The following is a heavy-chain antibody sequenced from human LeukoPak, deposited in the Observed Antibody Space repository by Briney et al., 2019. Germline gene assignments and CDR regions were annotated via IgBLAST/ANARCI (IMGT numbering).Heavy chain of an antibody. CDR1: GDSINIHHHF. CDR2: VNYIGST. Sequence: SQTLSLTCTVSGDSINIHHHFWGWIRQHPGKGLEWIGYVNYIGSTFYNPSLKSRVTISLDTSKNQISLNLTTVTAADTAVYYRAREGGNFDFDSWGQGSLVTVSS. J-gene: IGHJ4*02. V-gene: IGHV4-31*03. CDR3: AREGGNFDFDS. D-gene: IGHD4-23*01.